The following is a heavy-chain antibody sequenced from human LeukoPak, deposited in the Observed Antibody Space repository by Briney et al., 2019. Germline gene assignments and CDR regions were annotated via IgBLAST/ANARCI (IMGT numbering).Heavy chain of an antibody. D-gene: IGHD3-22*01. CDR1: GGSISSGGYS. V-gene: IGHV4-30-2*01. J-gene: IGHJ4*02. CDR2: IYHSGST. Sequence: SETLSLTCAVSGGSISSGGYSWSWIRQPSGKGLEWIGYIYHSGSTYYNPSLKSRVTISVDRSKNQFSLKLSSVTAADTAVYYCARGWYYYDSSGYDYWGQGTLVTVSS. CDR3: ARGWYYYDSSGYDY.